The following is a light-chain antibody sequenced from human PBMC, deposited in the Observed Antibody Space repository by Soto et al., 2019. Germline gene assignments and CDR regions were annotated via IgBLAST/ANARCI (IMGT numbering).Light chain of an antibody. J-gene: IGKJ4*01. CDR1: QTISSY. CDR2: AAS. CDR3: QQLNSYTLP. V-gene: IGKV1-9*01. Sequence: EIPRTQSPSTLSTSVGDRVTITCRASQTISSYVAWYQQRQGKAPKLLIYAASTLQSGVPSRFSGSGSGTDGTITISSLQNEDCATCYCQQLNSYTLPFGGGTKVDIK.